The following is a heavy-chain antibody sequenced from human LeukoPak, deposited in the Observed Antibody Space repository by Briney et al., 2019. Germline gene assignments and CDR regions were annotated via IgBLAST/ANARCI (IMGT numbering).Heavy chain of an antibody. J-gene: IGHJ4*02. V-gene: IGHV4-30-2*01. CDR3: ARQEGSCYYDSSGCYYFDY. CDR2: IYHSGST. Sequence: SQTLSLTCAVPGGSISSGGYSWSWIRQPPGKGLEWIGYIYHSGSTYYNPSLKSRVTISVDTSKNQFSLKLSSVTAADTAVYYCARQEGSCYYDSSGCYYFDYWGQGTLVTVSS. D-gene: IGHD3-22*01. CDR1: GGSISSGGYS.